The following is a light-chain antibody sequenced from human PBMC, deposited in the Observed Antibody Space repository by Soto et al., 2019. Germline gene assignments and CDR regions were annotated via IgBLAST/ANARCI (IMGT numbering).Light chain of an antibody. CDR2: DAS. CDR3: QQRSNWPRGT. V-gene: IGKV3-11*01. Sequence: EIVLTQSPATLSLSPGERATLSCRASQSVSSYLAWYQQKPGQAPRLLIYDASNRATGIPARFSGSGSGTEFTLTISSIEPEDVVVYYCQQRSNWPRGTFGQGTKLEIK. J-gene: IGKJ2*02. CDR1: QSVSSY.